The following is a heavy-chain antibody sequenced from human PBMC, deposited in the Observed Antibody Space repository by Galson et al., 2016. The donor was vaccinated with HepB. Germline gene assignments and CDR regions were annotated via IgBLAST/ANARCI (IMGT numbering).Heavy chain of an antibody. J-gene: IGHJ4*02. CDR2: INTDGSIT. D-gene: IGHD6-19*01. V-gene: IGHV3-74*01. CDR3: ARALGRSSGWSPKGY. CDR1: GFTLSNYW. Sequence: SLRLSCAASGFTLSNYWMHWVRQAPGKGLVWVSRINTDGSITIYADSVKGRFTISRDNAKNTLYLQMNSLRTEDTAVYYCARALGRSSGWSPKGYWGQGTLVAVSS.